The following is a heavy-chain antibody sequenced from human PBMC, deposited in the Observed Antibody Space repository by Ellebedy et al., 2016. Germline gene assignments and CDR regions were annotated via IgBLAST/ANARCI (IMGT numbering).Heavy chain of an antibody. CDR1: GFTFSSYI. V-gene: IGHV3-21*01. Sequence: GGSLRLXXAASGFTFSSYIINWVRQAPGKGLEWVSSISSSSTYIYYADSMKGRVSISRDNARNSLFLQMSSLRAEDTAVYYCARNPGDCYSCGYWGQGTLVTVSS. D-gene: IGHD2-21*02. J-gene: IGHJ4*02. CDR3: ARNPGDCYSCGY. CDR2: ISSSSTYI.